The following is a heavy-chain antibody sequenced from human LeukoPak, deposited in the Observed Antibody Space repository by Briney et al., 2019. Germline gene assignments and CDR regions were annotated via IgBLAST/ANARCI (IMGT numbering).Heavy chain of an antibody. CDR3: ARDRDIVVVQTRLDY. Sequence: GGSLRLSCAASGFTFSSYSMNWVRQAPGKGLEWVSYISSSSSTIYYADSVKGRFTISRDNAKNSLYLQMNSLRDEDTAVYYCARDRDIVVVQTRLDYWGQGTLVTVSS. CDR1: GFTFSSYS. V-gene: IGHV3-48*02. J-gene: IGHJ4*02. CDR2: ISSSSSTI. D-gene: IGHD2-2*01.